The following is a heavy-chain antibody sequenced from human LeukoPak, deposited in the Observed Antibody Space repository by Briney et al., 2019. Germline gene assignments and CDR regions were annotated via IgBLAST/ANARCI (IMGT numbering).Heavy chain of an antibody. J-gene: IGHJ4*02. D-gene: IGHD7-27*01. CDR3: ARDRDWGTDY. V-gene: IGHV3-13*01. Sequence: PGRSLRLSCAASGFTFSSYDMHWVRQAPGKGLEWVSAIGPGADTHYLDSVKGRFTISRENAKNSLYLQMTSLTAGDTAVYYCARDRDWGTDYWGQGTLVTVSS. CDR1: GFTFSSYD. CDR2: IGPGADT.